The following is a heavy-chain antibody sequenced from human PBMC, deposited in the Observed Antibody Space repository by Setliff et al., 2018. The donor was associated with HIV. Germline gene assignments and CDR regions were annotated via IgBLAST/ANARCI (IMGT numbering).Heavy chain of an antibody. Sequence: GSGPTLVNPTQTLTLTCTFSGFSLSTSGVGVGWIRQPPGKALEWLGLIYWNADERYNPSLNSRLTITKDSSKNQVVLTLTNMDPVDTATYYCAHRVWFGELPSRGFDSWGQGSLVTVSS. D-gene: IGHD3-10*01. CDR3: AHRVWFGELPSRGFDS. CDR2: IYWNADE. J-gene: IGHJ4*02. V-gene: IGHV2-5*01. CDR1: GFSLSTSGVG.